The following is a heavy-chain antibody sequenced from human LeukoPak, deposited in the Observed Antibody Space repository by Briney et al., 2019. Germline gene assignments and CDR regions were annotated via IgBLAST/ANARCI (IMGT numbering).Heavy chain of an antibody. CDR3: ARSFDSAYYYMDV. CDR2: VSHSGGT. V-gene: IGHV4-59*08. D-gene: IGHD3-10*01. J-gene: IGHJ6*03. CDR1: GGSISSSY. Sequence: SETLSLTCTVSGGSISSSYGSWIRQPPGKGLDWIGYVSHSGGTNYKPSLKSRVTISVDTSKRQFSLKLSSVTAADTAVYYCARSFDSAYYYMDVWGKGTTVTVS.